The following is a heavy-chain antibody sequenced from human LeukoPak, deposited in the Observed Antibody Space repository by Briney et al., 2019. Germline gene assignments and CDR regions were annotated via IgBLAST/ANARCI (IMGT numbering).Heavy chain of an antibody. V-gene: IGHV4-39*07. CDR2: IYYSGST. J-gene: IGHJ3*02. Sequence: SETLSLTCTVSGGSISSSSYYWGWIRQPPGKGLEWIGSIYYSGSTYYNPSLKSRVTISVDTSKKQFSLKLSSVTAADTAVYYCARDPGKAWELLFGRAFDIWGQGTLVTVSS. CDR1: GGSISSSSYY. D-gene: IGHD1-26*01. CDR3: ARDPGKAWELLFGRAFDI.